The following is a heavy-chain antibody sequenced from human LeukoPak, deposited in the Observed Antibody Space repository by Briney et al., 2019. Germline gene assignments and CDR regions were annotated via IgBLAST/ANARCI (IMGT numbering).Heavy chain of an antibody. D-gene: IGHD4-17*01. CDR2: TYSSGST. Sequence: SETLSLTCTVSGGSISSYYWGWIRQPAGKGLEWIGRTYSSGSTNYNPSLKRRVTMSVDTSKNQFSLKLSSVTAADTAVYYCAGSTVTTYQDAFDIWGQGTMVTVSS. J-gene: IGHJ3*02. V-gene: IGHV4-4*07. CDR3: AGSTVTTYQDAFDI. CDR1: GGSISSYY.